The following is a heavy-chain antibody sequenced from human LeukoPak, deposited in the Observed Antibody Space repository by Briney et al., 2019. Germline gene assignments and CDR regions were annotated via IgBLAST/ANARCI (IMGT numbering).Heavy chain of an antibody. CDR3: AREFRIFGVTKTSRGN. Sequence: SETLSLTCTVSGGSISSGDYYWSWIRQPPGKGLEWIGYIYYSGSTYYNPSLKSRVTISVDTSKNQFSLKLSSVTAADTAVYYCAREFRIFGVTKTSRGNWGQGILVTVSS. CDR1: GGSISSGDYY. D-gene: IGHD3-3*01. CDR2: IYYSGST. V-gene: IGHV4-30-4*08. J-gene: IGHJ4*02.